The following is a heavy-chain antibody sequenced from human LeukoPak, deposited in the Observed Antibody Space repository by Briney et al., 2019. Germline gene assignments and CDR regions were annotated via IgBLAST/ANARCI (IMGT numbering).Heavy chain of an antibody. CDR3: ARGQGVADDY. CDR1: GYSISSGYY. V-gene: IGHV4-38-2*02. Sequence: PSETLSLTCTVSGYSISSGYYWGWIRQPPGKGLEWIGSIYHSGSTYYNPSLKSRVTISVDTSKNQFSLKLSSVTAADTAVYYCARGQGVADDYWGQGTLVTVSS. J-gene: IGHJ4*02. D-gene: IGHD6-19*01. CDR2: IYHSGST.